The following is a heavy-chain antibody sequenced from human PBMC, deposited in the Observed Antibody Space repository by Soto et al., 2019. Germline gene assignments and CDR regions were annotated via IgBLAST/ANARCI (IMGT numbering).Heavy chain of an antibody. V-gene: IGHV3-30-3*01. CDR3: ARDEGGGMDV. J-gene: IGHJ6*02. CDR2: ITYDGSNK. CDR1: GFTFSSYA. Sequence: QVQLVESGGGVVQPGRSLRLSCAASGFTFSSYATHWVRQAPGKGREWVAIITYDGSNKYYADSVKGRFNISRDKSKNTLYLQMNSLRAEDTAVYCCARDEGGGMDVWGQGTTVTVSS. D-gene: IGHD3-16*01.